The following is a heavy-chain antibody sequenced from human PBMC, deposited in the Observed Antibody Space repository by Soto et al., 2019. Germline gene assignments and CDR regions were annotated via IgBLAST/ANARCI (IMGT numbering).Heavy chain of an antibody. CDR3: ARLFGGYFDY. Sequence: QITLKESGPTLVKPTQTLTLTCTFSGFSLTTSGVGVAWIRQPPGKALEWLALIYWDDDKRYSPSLKSRLPITKDTSKNHLVLIMTNMDPVDTAPYYCARLFGGYFDYWGQGTLVTVSS. D-gene: IGHD3-16*01. CDR1: GFSLTTSGVG. J-gene: IGHJ4*02. CDR2: IYWDDDK. V-gene: IGHV2-5*02.